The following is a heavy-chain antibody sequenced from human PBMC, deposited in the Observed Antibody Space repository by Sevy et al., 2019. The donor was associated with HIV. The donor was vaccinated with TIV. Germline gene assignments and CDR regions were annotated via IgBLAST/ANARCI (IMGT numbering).Heavy chain of an antibody. D-gene: IGHD3-10*01. J-gene: IGHJ4*02. CDR3: TTRPYGSIIDY. CDR2: IKAKIDGETT. Sequence: GGSLRLSCAASGFTFSSYDMTWVRQAPGKGLEWVGRIKAKIDGETTDYGAPVKGRFIISRDDSRKTVYVQLNSVKSEDTAMYFCTTRPYGSIIDYWGQGTLVTVSS. V-gene: IGHV3-15*05. CDR1: GFTFSSYD.